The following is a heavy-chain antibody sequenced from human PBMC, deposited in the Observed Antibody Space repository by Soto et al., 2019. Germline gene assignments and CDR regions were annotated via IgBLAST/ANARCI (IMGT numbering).Heavy chain of an antibody. Sequence: QVNLVQSGAEMRKPGSSVTLSCKTSGVTLNNYIIGWVRQAPGQGLEWMGRITPILGIPNYSQRCQDRLTIPADRSTRTVFMAQSSLISEEMAIYFWAGGGVVDYGVYSSWGQGALVTVSS. CDR1: GVTLNNYI. D-gene: IGHD4-17*01. V-gene: IGHV1-69*02. J-gene: IGHJ4*02. CDR3: AGGGVVDYGVYSS. CDR2: ITPILGIP.